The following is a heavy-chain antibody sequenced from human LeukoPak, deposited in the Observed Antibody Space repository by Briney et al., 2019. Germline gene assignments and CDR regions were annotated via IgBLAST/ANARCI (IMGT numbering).Heavy chain of an antibody. V-gene: IGHV1-18*01. CDR1: GYTFTSYG. CDR2: ISAYNGNT. J-gene: IGHJ4*02. Sequence: GASVKVSCKASGYTFTSYGISWVRQAPGQGLEWMGWISAYNGNTNYARKLQGRVTMTTDTSTSTAYMELRSLRSDDTAVYYCARDLSYDILTGIFDYWGQGTLVTVSS. D-gene: IGHD3-9*01. CDR3: ARDLSYDILTGIFDY.